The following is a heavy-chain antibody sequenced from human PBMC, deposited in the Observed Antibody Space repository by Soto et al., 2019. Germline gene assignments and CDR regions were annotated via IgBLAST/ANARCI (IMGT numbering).Heavy chain of an antibody. CDR1: GGSFSSGCSS. V-gene: IGHV4-30-2*01. CDR2: IYDSGST. D-gene: IGHD5-18*01. Sequence: QLQLQESGSGLVKPSQTLSLTCVVSGGSFSSGCSSLSWIRQPPGKGLEWIGYIYDSGSTHYSPSLKSRVTISVDTSKNQFSLKLNSVPAADTAVYYCARGSASLQLWGYFDNWGQGTLVTVSS. J-gene: IGHJ4*02. CDR3: ARGSASLQLWGYFDN.